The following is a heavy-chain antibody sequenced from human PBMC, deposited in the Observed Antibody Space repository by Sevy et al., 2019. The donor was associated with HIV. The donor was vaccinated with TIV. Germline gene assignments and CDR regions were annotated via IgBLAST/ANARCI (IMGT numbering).Heavy chain of an antibody. CDR3: ARGSNYYESSGPSYFDY. D-gene: IGHD3-22*01. CDR1: GFTFIDYY. CDR2: ISTSGVTI. Sequence: GGYLRLSCAASGFTFIDYYMSWIRQAPGKGLERVSHISTSGVTIYYADSVKGRFTISRDNAKNSLYLQMNSLRAEDTAMYYCARGSNYYESSGPSYFDYWGQGSLVHVSS. J-gene: IGHJ4*02. V-gene: IGHV3-11*01.